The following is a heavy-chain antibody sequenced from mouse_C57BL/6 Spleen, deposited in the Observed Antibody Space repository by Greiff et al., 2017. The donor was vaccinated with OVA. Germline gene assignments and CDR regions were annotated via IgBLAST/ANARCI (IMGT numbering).Heavy chain of an antibody. CDR2: IDPSDSYT. D-gene: IGHD3-2*02. Sequence: VQLQQPGAELVMPGASVKLSYKASGYTFTSYWMHWVKQRPGQGLEWIGEIDPSDSYTNYNQKFKGKSTLNVDKSSSTAYMQLSSLTSEDSAVDYGARSAQATHYYAMDYWGQGTSVTVSS. J-gene: IGHJ4*01. V-gene: IGHV1-69*01. CDR3: ARSAQATHYYAMDY. CDR1: GYTFTSYW.